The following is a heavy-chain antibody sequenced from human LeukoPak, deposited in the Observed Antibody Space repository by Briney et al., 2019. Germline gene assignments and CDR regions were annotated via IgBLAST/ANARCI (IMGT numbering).Heavy chain of an antibody. Sequence: PSETLSLTCAVYGGSLSGYYWSWIRQPPGKGLEWIGEINHSGSTNYNPSLKSRVTISVDTSKNQFSLKLSSVTAADTAVYYCAREGIAAAGTTSDWFDPWGQGTLVTVSS. CDR3: AREGIAAAGTTSDWFDP. CDR2: INHSGST. J-gene: IGHJ5*02. V-gene: IGHV4-34*01. CDR1: GGSLSGYY. D-gene: IGHD6-13*01.